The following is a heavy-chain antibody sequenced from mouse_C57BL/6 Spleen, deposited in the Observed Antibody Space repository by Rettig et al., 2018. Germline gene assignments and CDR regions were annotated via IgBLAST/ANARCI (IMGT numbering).Heavy chain of an antibody. J-gene: IGHJ2*01. V-gene: IGHV1-58*01. CDR3: ARAEGSTMVTTYFDY. CDR1: GYTFTGFG. Sequence: EVQLQQSVAELVRPGSSVKMSCKTSGYTFTGFGINWVKQRPGQGLDWIRYIYIGNGYTAYNEKFKGKATLTSDTSSSTAYMQLSSLTSEDSTIYFCARAEGSTMVTTYFDYWGQGTTLTVSS. D-gene: IGHD2-2*01. CDR2: IYIGNGYT.